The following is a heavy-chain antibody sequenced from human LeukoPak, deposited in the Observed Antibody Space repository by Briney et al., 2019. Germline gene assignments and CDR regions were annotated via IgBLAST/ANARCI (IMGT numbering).Heavy chain of an antibody. Sequence: SETLSLTCAVYGGSFSGYYWSWIRQPPGKGLEWIGEINHSGSTNYTPSLKSRVTISVDTSKNQFCLKLSSVTAADTAVYYCARVLVRSVYYYGSGTPPWFDPWGQGTLVTVSS. CDR3: ARVLVRSVYYYGSGTPPWFDP. J-gene: IGHJ5*02. CDR2: INHSGST. CDR1: GGSFSGYY. V-gene: IGHV4-34*01. D-gene: IGHD3-10*01.